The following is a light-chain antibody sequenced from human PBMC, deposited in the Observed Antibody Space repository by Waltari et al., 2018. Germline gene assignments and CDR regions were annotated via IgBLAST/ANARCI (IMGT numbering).Light chain of an antibody. CDR2: DAS. Sequence: EIVMTQTPATLSVSPGERATLSCRASQSFSSNLAWYQQKPGQAPRLLIYDASTRDTGIPDRFSGSGSGTEFTLTISSLQSEDFAFYYCQQYNNWPPLTFGGGTKVDIK. V-gene: IGKV3-15*01. CDR3: QQYNNWPPLT. J-gene: IGKJ4*01. CDR1: QSFSSN.